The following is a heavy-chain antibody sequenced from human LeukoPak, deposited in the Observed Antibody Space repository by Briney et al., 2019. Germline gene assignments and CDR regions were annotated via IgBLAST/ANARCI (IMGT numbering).Heavy chain of an antibody. J-gene: IGHJ4*02. V-gene: IGHV3-23*01. CDR1: GFTFSSYA. Sequence: GGSLRLSCAASGFTFSSYAMSWVRQAPGKGLEWVSAISGSGGSTYYADSVKGRFTISRDNSKNSLYLQLNSLRAEDTAVYYCVRDNPRCCGVVPANIDDYWGQGTLVTVSS. CDR2: ISGSGGST. D-gene: IGHD2-15*01. CDR3: VRDNPRCCGVVPANIDDY.